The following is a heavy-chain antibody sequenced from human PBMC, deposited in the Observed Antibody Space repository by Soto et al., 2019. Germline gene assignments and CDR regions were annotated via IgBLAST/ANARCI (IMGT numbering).Heavy chain of an antibody. V-gene: IGHV3-23*01. CDR1: GFTFSSYA. J-gene: IGHJ5*02. D-gene: IGHD1-7*01. Sequence: LRLSCAASGFTFSSYAMSWVRQAPGKGLEWVSAIGGSGTSKYYADSVKGRFTISRDNSKNTLHLQMNSLRAEDTAVYYCAKFRDWNYSNWFDPWGQGTLVTVSS. CDR3: AKFRDWNYSNWFDP. CDR2: IGGSGTSK.